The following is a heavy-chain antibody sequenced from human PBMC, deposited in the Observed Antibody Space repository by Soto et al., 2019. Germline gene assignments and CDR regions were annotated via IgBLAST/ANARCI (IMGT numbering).Heavy chain of an antibody. V-gene: IGHV1-69*02. CDR3: ASLNCSGGSCYSDYYYYYYMDV. J-gene: IGHJ6*03. Sequence: QVQLVQSGAEVKKPGSSVKVSCKASGGTFSSYTISWVRQAPGQGLEWMGRIIPILGIANYAQKFQGRVTITADKSTSTAYMELSSRRSEDTAVYYCASLNCSGGSCYSDYYYYYYMDVWGKGTTVTVSS. CDR1: GGTFSSYT. D-gene: IGHD2-15*01. CDR2: IIPILGIA.